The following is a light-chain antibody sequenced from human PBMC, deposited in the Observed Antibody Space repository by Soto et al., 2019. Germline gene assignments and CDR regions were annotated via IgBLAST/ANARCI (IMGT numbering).Light chain of an antibody. V-gene: IGLV2-23*02. CDR1: SSDVGSYNL. J-gene: IGLJ1*01. Sequence: QSALTQPASVSGSPGQSITISCTGTSSDVGSYNLVSWYQQHPGKAPKLMIYEVSKRPSGVSNRFSGSKSANTASLTISGLQADDEAHYYCCSYGGRSTYVFGTATKVTVL. CDR2: EVS. CDR3: CSYGGRSTYV.